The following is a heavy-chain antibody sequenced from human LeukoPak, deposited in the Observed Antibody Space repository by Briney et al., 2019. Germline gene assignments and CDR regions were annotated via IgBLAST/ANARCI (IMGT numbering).Heavy chain of an antibody. J-gene: IGHJ4*02. V-gene: IGHV4-34*01. CDR2: INHSGST. D-gene: IGHD3-3*01. CDR3: ARVVLRFLEWLPRGTHFDY. Sequence: SETLSLTCAVYGGSFSGYFWSWIRQPPGKGLEWIGEINHSGSTNYNPSLKSRVTISVDTSKNQLSLKLSSVTAADTAVYYCARVVLRFLEWLPRGTHFDYWGQGTLVTVSS. CDR1: GGSFSGYF.